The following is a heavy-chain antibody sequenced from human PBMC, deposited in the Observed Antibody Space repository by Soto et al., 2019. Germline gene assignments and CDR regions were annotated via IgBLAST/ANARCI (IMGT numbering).Heavy chain of an antibody. J-gene: IGHJ3*01. CDR2: ISGGGDGT. Sequence: EVQLLESGGGLVRPGGSLRLSCAASGFTFYNYAMNWVRQAPGKGLEWVSTISGGGDGTYYADSVKGRFTISRDNSRHPVYLQMNSLRAEDTAVYYCAKKGLGSLATYCTTGDCHYAFDVWGQGTLVTVSS. CDR1: GFTFYNYA. D-gene: IGHD2-8*01. CDR3: AKKGLGSLATYCTTGDCHYAFDV. V-gene: IGHV3-23*01.